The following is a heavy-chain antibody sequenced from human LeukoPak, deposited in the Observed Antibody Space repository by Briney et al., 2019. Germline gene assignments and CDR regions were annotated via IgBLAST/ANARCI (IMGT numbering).Heavy chain of an antibody. D-gene: IGHD4-23*01. CDR2: IKSKTDGGTT. V-gene: IGHV3-15*01. J-gene: IGHJ4*02. CDR3: VRAFDYGGNFDY. CDR1: GFTFSSYA. Sequence: PGGSLRLSCAASGFTFSSYAMSWVRQAPGKGLEWVGRIKSKTDGGTTDYAAPVKGRFTILRDDSKNSLYLQMNSLRTEDTAVYYCVRAFDYGGNFDYWGQGTLVTVSS.